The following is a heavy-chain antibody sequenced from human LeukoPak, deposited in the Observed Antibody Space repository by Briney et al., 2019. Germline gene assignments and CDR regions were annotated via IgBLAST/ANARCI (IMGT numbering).Heavy chain of an antibody. CDR2: INHSGST. CDR3: ARTGAPLRCSSTSCYAPYYYYYGMDV. D-gene: IGHD2-2*01. Sequence: PSETLSLTCAVYGGSLSGYYWSWIRQPPGKGLEWIGEINHSGSTNYNPSLKSRVTISVDTSKNQFSLKLISVTAADTAVYYCARTGAPLRCSSTSCYAPYYYYYGMDVWGQGTTVTVSS. V-gene: IGHV4-34*01. CDR1: GGSLSGYY. J-gene: IGHJ6*02.